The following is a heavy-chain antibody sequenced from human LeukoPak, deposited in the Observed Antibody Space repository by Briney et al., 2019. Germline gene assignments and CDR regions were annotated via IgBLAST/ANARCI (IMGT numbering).Heavy chain of an antibody. CDR3: AREQLGGNDY. J-gene: IGHJ4*02. Sequence: GGSLRLSCAASGFIFSDYTMHWVRQAPGKGLECVSAISPNGDNTYYANSVKGRFSISRDNSKNTLYLQMGSLSAGDMAVYYCAREQLGGNDYWGQGILVTVSS. CDR2: ISPNGDNT. CDR1: GFIFSDYT. V-gene: IGHV3-64*01. D-gene: IGHD4-23*01.